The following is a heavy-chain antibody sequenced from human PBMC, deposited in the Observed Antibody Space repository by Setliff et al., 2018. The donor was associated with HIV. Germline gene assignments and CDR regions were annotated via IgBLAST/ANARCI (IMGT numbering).Heavy chain of an antibody. D-gene: IGHD4-17*01. CDR3: TRGGPTVAYGVDV. CDR2: IYLSGST. CDR1: GYSISGSYY. Sequence: SSETLSLTCAVSGYSISGSYYWAWIRQPPGKGLEWIANIYLSGSTNYNPSLKGRVTISLDTSKNQFYLKLNSVTAADTAIYYCTRGGPTVAYGVDVWGQGTTVTLSS. V-gene: IGHV4-38-2*01. J-gene: IGHJ6*02.